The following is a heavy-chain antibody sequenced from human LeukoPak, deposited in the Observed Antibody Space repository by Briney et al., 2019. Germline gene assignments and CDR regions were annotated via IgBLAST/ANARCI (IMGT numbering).Heavy chain of an antibody. Sequence: ASVKVSCKASGYTFTSYYMHWVRQAPGQGLEWMGIINPSGGSTSYAQKFQGRVTMTRDTSMSTVYMELSSLRSEDTAVYYCARDRVGVVVPAAMPIDWGQGTLVTVSS. V-gene: IGHV1-46*01. CDR1: GYTFTSYY. D-gene: IGHD2-2*01. CDR3: ARDRVGVVVPAAMPID. CDR2: INPSGGST. J-gene: IGHJ4*02.